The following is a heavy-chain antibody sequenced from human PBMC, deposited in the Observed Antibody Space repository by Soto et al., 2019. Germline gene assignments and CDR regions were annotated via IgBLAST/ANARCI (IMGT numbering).Heavy chain of an antibody. Sequence: ASVKVSCKVSGYTLTDLSMHWVRQAPGKGLEWMGGFDPEDGETIYAQKFQGRVTMTEDTSTDTAYMELSSLRSEDTAVYYCAAYPKSGLQYYFDYWGQGTLVTVSS. CDR2: FDPEDGET. J-gene: IGHJ4*02. CDR3: AAYPKSGLQYYFDY. CDR1: GYTLTDLS. V-gene: IGHV1-24*01.